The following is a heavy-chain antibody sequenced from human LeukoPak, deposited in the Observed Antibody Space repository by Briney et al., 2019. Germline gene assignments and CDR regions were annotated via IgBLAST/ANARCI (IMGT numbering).Heavy chain of an antibody. Sequence: SETLSLTCTVSGFSITSYYWSWIRQPPGKGLEWIGLIHYSGSTTYNPSLKSRVTMSVDTSKNQFSLQLRSVTAADTALYYCARDIREEGATHYFDYWGQGTLVTVTS. V-gene: IGHV4-59*01. CDR2: IHYSGST. CDR3: ARDIREEGATHYFDY. CDR1: GFSITSYY. D-gene: IGHD1-1*01. J-gene: IGHJ4*02.